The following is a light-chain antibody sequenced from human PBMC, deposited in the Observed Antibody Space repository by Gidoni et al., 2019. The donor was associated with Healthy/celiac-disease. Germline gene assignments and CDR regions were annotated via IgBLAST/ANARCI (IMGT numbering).Light chain of an antibody. CDR1: QSVSSN. Sequence: EIVMTQSPATLSVSPGERATLSCRASQSVSSNLAWYQQKPGQAPRLLIYGASTRATGIPARFSGSGSGTEFTLTISSLQSEDFAVYYCHQYNNWPMCSFXQXTKLEIK. CDR2: GAS. J-gene: IGKJ2*04. V-gene: IGKV3-15*01. CDR3: HQYNNWPMCS.